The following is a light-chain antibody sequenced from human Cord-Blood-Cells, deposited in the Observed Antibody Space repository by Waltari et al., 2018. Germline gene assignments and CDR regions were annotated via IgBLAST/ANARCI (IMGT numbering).Light chain of an antibody. CDR2: GAS. V-gene: IGKV3-20*01. CDR3: QQYGSSPYT. CDR1: QSVSSSY. Sequence: EIVLTQSPGTLSLSPGERATLSCRASQSVSSSYLAWYQQKPSQAPRLLIYGASSRATGIPDRFSGSGSGTDFTLTISRLEPEDFAVYYCQQYGSSPYTFGRGPSWRSN. J-gene: IGKJ2*01.